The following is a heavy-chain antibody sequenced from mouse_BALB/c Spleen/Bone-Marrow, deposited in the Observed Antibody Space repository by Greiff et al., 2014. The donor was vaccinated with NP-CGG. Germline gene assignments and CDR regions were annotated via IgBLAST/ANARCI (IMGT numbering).Heavy chain of an antibody. Sequence: QVQLQQSGAELMKPGASVKISCKATGYTFSSYWIEWVKQRPGHGLEWIGEILPGSGNTNYNENFKGKATFTADTSSNTAYMQLSSLTSEASAVYYCARRLLYYFDYWGQGTSLTVSS. J-gene: IGHJ2*02. CDR2: ILPGSGNT. D-gene: IGHD1-2*01. CDR1: GYTFSSYW. CDR3: ARRLLYYFDY. V-gene: IGHV1-9*01.